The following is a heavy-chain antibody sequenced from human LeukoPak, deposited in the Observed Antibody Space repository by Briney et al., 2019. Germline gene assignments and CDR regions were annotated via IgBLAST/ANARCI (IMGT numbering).Heavy chain of an antibody. D-gene: IGHD3-3*01. CDR2: INDDGSIT. J-gene: IGHJ6*02. V-gene: IGHV3-74*01. CDR3: ARSYYDFGGYYYYGMDV. CDR1: GFTFSSYW. Sequence: GGSLRLSCAASGFTFSSYWMDWVRQAPGKGLVWVSRINDDGSITRYADSVKGRFTISRDNSKNTLYLQMNSLRAEDTAVYYCARSYYDFGGYYYYGMDVWGQGTTVTVSS.